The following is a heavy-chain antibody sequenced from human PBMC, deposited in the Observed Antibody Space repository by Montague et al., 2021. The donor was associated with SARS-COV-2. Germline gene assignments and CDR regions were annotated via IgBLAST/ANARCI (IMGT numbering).Heavy chain of an antibody. D-gene: IGHD5-18*01. CDR2: IYYSGYT. J-gene: IGHJ4*02. CDR3: ASHRGGYNYGDYFNH. V-gene: IGHV4-59*08. Sequence: SETLSLTCTVSTGSLSTYYWSWIRQPPGKGLEWIGYIYYSGYTNYNPSLKSQSTISVDTSKSQFSLRLSYVTAADTAFYYCASHRGGYNYGDYFNHWGQGTLVSVSS. CDR1: TGSLSTYY.